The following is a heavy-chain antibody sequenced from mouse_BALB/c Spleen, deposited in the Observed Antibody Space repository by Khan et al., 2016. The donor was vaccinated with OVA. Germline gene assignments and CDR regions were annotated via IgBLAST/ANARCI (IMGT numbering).Heavy chain of an antibody. V-gene: IGHV1S22*01. CDR2: IYPGSGST. CDR1: GYTFTSYW. D-gene: IGHD2-14*01. Sequence: LQQPGSELVRPGASVKLSCKASGYTFTSYWMHWVKQRPGQGLEWIGNIYPGSGSTNYDEKFKSKATLTVDTSSSTAYMQLSSLPSEDSAVYDCTRGEYDGDYWGQGTTLTVSS. CDR3: TRGEYDGDY. J-gene: IGHJ2*01.